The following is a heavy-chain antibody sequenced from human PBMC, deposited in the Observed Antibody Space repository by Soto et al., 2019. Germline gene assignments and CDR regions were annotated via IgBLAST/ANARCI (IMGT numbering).Heavy chain of an antibody. J-gene: IGHJ5*02. CDR2: ISSSSSYI. CDR1: GFTFSSYS. CDR3: ARVMVGGTNWFDP. V-gene: IGHV3-21*01. D-gene: IGHD6-19*01. Sequence: EVQLVESGGGLVKPGGSLRLSCAASGFTFSSYSMNWVRQAPGKWLELVSSISSSSSYIYYADSVKGRFTISRDNAKNSLSLKMNSLRAEDTAVYDCARVMVGGTNWFDPWGQGTLVTVSS.